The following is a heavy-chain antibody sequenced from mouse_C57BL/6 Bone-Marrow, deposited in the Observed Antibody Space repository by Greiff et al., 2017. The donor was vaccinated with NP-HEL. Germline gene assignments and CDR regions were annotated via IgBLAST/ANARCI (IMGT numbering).Heavy chain of an antibody. J-gene: IGHJ3*01. V-gene: IGHV2-4*01. D-gene: IGHD2-5*01. CDR2: IWSGGST. CDR3: AKTFYYSNGWFAY. Sequence: QVQLQQSGPGLVQPSQSLSITCTVSGFSLTSYGVHWVRQPPGKGLEWLGVIWSGGSTAYNAAFISRLSNSNDNTKYLFFFKMNSLQADDTAIYYCAKTFYYSNGWFAYWGQGTLVIVSA. CDR1: GFSLTSYG.